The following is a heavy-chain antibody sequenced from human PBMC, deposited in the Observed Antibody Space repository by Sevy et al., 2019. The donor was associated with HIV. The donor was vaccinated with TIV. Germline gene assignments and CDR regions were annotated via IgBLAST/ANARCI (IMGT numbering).Heavy chain of an antibody. CDR3: ARDRSVVWLRHYYGMDV. CDR1: GFTFSDYY. D-gene: IGHD2-8*02. Sequence: GGSLRLSCAASGFTFSDYYMSWIRRAPGKGLEWVSYLSSSGSTIDYADSVKGRFTISRDNAKNSLYLQMNSLRAEDTAVYYCARDRSVVWLRHYYGMDVWGQGTTVTVSS. J-gene: IGHJ6*02. V-gene: IGHV3-11*01. CDR2: LSSSGSTI.